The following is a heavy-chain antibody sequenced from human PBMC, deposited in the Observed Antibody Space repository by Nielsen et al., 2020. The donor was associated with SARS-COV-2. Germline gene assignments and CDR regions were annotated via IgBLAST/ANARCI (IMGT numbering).Heavy chain of an antibody. D-gene: IGHD3-10*01. Sequence: GGSLRLSCAASGFTFSSYSMNWVCQAPGKGLEWVSSISSSSSYIYYADSVKGRFTISRDNAKNSLYLQMNSLRAEDTAVYYCTISGRGRRYFDYWGQGTLVTVSS. CDR3: TISGRGRRYFDY. CDR1: GFTFSSYS. CDR2: ISSSSSYI. V-gene: IGHV3-21*01. J-gene: IGHJ4*02.